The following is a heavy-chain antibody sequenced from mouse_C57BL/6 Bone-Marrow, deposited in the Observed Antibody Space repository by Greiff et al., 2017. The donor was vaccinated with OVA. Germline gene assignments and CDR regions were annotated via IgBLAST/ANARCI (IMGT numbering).Heavy chain of an antibody. D-gene: IGHD4-1*01. CDR1: GFTFTDYY. CDR3: ARSLTGLYAMDY. J-gene: IGHJ4*01. Sequence: EVKLMESGGGLVQPGGSLSLSCAASGFTFTDYYMSWVRQPPGKALEWLGFIRNKANGYTTAYSASVNGRFTIASDNSQSILYRQMNALRAEDSATEYSARSLTGLYAMDYWGQGTSVTVSS. V-gene: IGHV7-3*01. CDR2: IRNKANGYTT.